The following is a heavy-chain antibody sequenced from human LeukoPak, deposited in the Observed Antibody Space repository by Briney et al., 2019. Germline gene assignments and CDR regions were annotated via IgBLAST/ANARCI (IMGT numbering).Heavy chain of an antibody. CDR2: IYYSGYT. Sequence: VKPSETLSLTCTVSGGSISSSNIYWGWIRQPPGKGLEWIGSIYYSGYTSYNPSLKSRVTISVDTSKNQFSPKLTSVTAADTAVYYCAGLGDGRTFNYWGQGTLVPVSS. J-gene: IGHJ4*02. D-gene: IGHD2-21*01. V-gene: IGHV4-39*07. CDR1: GGSISSSNIY. CDR3: AGLGDGRTFNY.